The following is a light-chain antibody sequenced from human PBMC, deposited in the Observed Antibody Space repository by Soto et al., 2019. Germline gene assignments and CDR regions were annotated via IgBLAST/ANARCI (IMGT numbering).Light chain of an antibody. J-gene: IGLJ2*01. V-gene: IGLV1-51*01. CDR2: DNN. CDR3: GTWDSSLSVVI. Sequence: QSVLTQPPSVSAAPGQKVTISCSGSSANIGNNFVSWYQQLPGTAPRLLIYDNNNRPSGIPDRFSGSQSGTSATLASTGLQTGDEADYFCGTWDSSLSVVIFGGGTKVTVL. CDR1: SANIGNNF.